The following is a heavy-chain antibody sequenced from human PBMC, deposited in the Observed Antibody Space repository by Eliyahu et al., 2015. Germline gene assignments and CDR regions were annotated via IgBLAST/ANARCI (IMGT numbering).Heavy chain of an antibody. CDR3: ARHMGYGSGSYGFDY. CDR2: IYYSGST. V-gene: IGHV4-39*01. CDR1: GGSISSXSYY. Sequence: QLQLQESGPGLVKPSETLSLTCTVSGGSISSXSYYWGWIRQPPGKGLEWIGSIYYSGSTYYNPSLKSRVTISVDTSKNQFSLKLSSVTAADTAVYYCARHMGYGSGSYGFDYWGQGTLVTVSS. D-gene: IGHD3-10*01. J-gene: IGHJ4*02.